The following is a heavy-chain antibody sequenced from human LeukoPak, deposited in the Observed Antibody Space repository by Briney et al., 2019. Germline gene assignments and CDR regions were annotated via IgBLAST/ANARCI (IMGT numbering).Heavy chain of an antibody. D-gene: IGHD5-18*01. CDR1: GFTFSDYY. Sequence: GGSLRLSCAASGFTFSDYYMSWIRQAPGKGLEWVSYISSSGSTIYYADSVKGRFTISRDNAKNSLYLQMNSLRAEDTAVYYCARSNGGYSYGYIGYYYYGMDVWGQGTTATVSS. V-gene: IGHV3-11*01. CDR2: ISSSGSTI. J-gene: IGHJ6*02. CDR3: ARSNGGYSYGYIGYYYYGMDV.